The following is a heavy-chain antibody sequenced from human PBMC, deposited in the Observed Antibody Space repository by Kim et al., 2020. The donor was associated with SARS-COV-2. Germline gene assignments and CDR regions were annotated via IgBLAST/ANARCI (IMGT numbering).Heavy chain of an antibody. CDR3: AGDRRYFDY. V-gene: IGHV4-59*01. Sequence: SGSTDYNPSLKGRVTISVDASKNQFSLKLSSVTAADTAVYYCAGDRRYFDYWGQGTLVTVSS. CDR2: SGST. J-gene: IGHJ4*02. D-gene: IGHD6-6*01.